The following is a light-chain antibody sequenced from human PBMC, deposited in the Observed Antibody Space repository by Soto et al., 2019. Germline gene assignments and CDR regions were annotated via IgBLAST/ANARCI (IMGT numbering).Light chain of an antibody. CDR1: SSDVGAYNF. CDR3: SAYTVSRTYV. Sequence: QSVLTQPASVSGSPGQSITISCTGTSSDVGAYNFVSWHQQHPGKAPKLMIYNVYDRPSGISYRFSGSNSGNTASLTISGLQGEDEADYYCSAYTVSRTYVFGTGTKVTVL. CDR2: NVY. V-gene: IGLV2-14*03. J-gene: IGLJ1*01.